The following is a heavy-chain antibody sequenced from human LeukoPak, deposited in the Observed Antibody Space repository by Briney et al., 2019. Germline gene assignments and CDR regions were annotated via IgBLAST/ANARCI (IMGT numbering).Heavy chain of an antibody. CDR3: ARGARRITIFGVPIGDWFDP. CDR1: GYTFTSYG. J-gene: IGHJ5*02. D-gene: IGHD3-3*01. V-gene: IGHV1-18*01. CDR2: ISAYNGNT. Sequence: GASVKVSRKASGYTFTSYGISWVRQAPGQGLEWMGWISAYNGNTNYAQKLQGRVTMTTDTSTSTAYMELRSLRSDDTAVYYCARGARRITIFGVPIGDWFDPWGQGTLVTVSS.